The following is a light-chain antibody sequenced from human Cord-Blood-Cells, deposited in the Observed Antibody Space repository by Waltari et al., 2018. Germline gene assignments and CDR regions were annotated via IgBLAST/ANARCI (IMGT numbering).Light chain of an antibody. V-gene: IGKV4-1*01. J-gene: IGKJ4*01. CDR3: QQYYSTPLT. Sequence: DIVMTQSPDSLAVSLGERATIHCQSSQIVLYSSNNKNYLAWYQQKPGQPPKLLIYWASTRESGVPDRFSGSGSGTDFTLTISSLQAEDVAVYYCQQYYSTPLTFGGGTKVEIK. CDR1: QIVLYSSNNKNY. CDR2: WAS.